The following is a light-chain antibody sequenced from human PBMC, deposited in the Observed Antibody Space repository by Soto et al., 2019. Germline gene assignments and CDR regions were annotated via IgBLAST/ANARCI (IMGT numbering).Light chain of an antibody. Sequence: QSALTQPASVSGSPGQSITISCTGTSSDVGSYNLVSWYQQHPGKAPKLMIYEGSKRPSGVSNRFSGSKSGNTASLTISGLEADDEADYYWCSYAGSSTVVFGGGTKLTVL. J-gene: IGLJ2*01. CDR2: EGS. CDR1: SSDVGSYNL. CDR3: CSYAGSSTVV. V-gene: IGLV2-23*01.